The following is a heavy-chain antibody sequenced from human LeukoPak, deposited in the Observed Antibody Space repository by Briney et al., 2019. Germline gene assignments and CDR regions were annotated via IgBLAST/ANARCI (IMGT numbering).Heavy chain of an antibody. CDR3: ARPGDYGDLYYYYGMGV. V-gene: IGHV3-33*01. D-gene: IGHD4-17*01. Sequence: GRSLRLSCAASGFTFSSYGMHWVRQAPGKGLEWVAVIWYDGSNKYYADSVKGRFTISRDNSKNTLYLQMNSLRAEDTAVYYCARPGDYGDLYYYYGMGVWGQGTTVTVSS. CDR2: IWYDGSNK. CDR1: GFTFSSYG. J-gene: IGHJ6*02.